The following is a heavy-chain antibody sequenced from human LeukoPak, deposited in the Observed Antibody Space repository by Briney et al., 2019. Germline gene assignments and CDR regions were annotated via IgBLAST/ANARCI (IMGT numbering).Heavy chain of an antibody. CDR3: ARQRPSSPILYYFDY. CDR1: GGSISSSSYY. D-gene: IGHD2-2*01. Sequence: SETLSLTCTVSGGSISSSSYYWGWIRQPPGKGLEWIGSIYYSGSTYYNPSLKSRVTISVDTSKNQFSLKLSSVTAADTAVYYCARQRPSSPILYYFDYWGQGTLVTVSS. V-gene: IGHV4-39*01. CDR2: IYYSGST. J-gene: IGHJ4*02.